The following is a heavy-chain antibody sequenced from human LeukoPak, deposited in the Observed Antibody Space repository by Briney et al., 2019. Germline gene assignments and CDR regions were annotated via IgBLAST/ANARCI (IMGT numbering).Heavy chain of an antibody. CDR1: GYTFTSYY. V-gene: IGHV1-46*01. CDR3: ARSGPKDDYYYGMDV. Sequence: ASVKVSCKASGYTFTSYYMHWVRQAPGQGLEWMGIINPSGGSTSYAQKFQGRVTITADKSTSTAYMELSSLRSEDTAVYYCARSGPKDDYYYGMDVWGQGTTVTVSS. J-gene: IGHJ6*02. CDR2: INPSGGST. D-gene: IGHD3-10*01.